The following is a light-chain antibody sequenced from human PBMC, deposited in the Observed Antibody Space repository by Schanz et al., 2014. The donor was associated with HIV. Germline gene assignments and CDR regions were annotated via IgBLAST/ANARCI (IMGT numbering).Light chain of an antibody. V-gene: IGLV2-8*01. J-gene: IGLJ3*02. CDR1: SSDVGGYNY. CDR3: SSYAGSYTWV. CDR2: EVT. Sequence: QSVLTQPPSASGSPGQSVTISCTGTSSDVGGYNYVSWYQQHPGKAPKLMIYEVTKRPSGVPDRFSGSKSGNTASLTVSGLQAEDEAEYYCSSYAGSYTWVFGGGTQLTVL.